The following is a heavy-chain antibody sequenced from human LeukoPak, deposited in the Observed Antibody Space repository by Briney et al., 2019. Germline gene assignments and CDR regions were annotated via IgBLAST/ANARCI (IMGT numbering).Heavy chain of an antibody. CDR2: IHSTRNT. CDR1: GGSITDHY. V-gene: IGHV4-59*11. D-gene: IGHD3-22*01. Sequence: SETLSLTCTVSGGSITDHYWSWIRQPPGKGLELTGHIHSTRNTFYKPSLKSRVTISLDTSRNQFSLRLSSVTAADKAVYYCARFSSGCNTASCYLDYWGQGTLVTVSS. CDR3: ARFSSGCNTASCYLDY. J-gene: IGHJ4*02.